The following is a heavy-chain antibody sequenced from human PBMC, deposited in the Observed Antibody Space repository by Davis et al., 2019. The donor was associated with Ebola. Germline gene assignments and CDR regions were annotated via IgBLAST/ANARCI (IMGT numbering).Heavy chain of an antibody. V-gene: IGHV5-51*01. CDR3: AKGRGPYRRGDAFDI. D-gene: IGHD1-26*01. Sequence: KVSCKGSGYSFTSYWIAWVRQMPGKGLEWMGIIYPGDSDTRYSPSFRGQVTIPADKSISTVYLQWSSLKASDTAMYFCAKGRGPYRRGDAFDIWGRGTMVTVSS. CDR1: GYSFTSYW. J-gene: IGHJ3*02. CDR2: IYPGDSDT.